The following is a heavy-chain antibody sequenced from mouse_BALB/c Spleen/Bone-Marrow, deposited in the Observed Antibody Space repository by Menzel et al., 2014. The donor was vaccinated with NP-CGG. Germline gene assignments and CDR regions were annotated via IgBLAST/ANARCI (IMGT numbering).Heavy chain of an antibody. V-gene: IGHV14-4*02. D-gene: IGHD2-2*01. CDR3: NAGVTWRYWLPY. CDR2: IDPESGDT. Sequence: EVQLHQSGAELVRPGASVRLSCTSSEYNFTDYYIDWVKQRPGQGLEWIGWIDPESGDTDYAPKFQGKATMSADTSSNTACLQLSILTSEDTAVYYCNAGVTWRYWLPYWGQGTLVTVSA. CDR1: EYNFTDYY. J-gene: IGHJ3*01.